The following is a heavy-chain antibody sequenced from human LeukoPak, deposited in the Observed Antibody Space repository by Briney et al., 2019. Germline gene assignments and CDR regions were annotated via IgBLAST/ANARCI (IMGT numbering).Heavy chain of an antibody. Sequence: PGGSLRLSCAASGFTFSNYGMHWVRQAPGKGLEWVAVISDDGSKKYYADSVKGRFTISRDNSKNTLYLQINSLRAEDTAVYYCAKVARLGVVISAYDAFPNWGQGTMVTVSS. D-gene: IGHD3-3*01. CDR3: AKVARLGVVISAYDAFPN. CDR2: ISDDGSKK. V-gene: IGHV3-30*18. J-gene: IGHJ3*02. CDR1: GFTFSNYG.